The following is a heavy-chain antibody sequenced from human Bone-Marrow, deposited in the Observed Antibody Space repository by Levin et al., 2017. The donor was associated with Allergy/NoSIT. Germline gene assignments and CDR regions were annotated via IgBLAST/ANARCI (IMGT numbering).Heavy chain of an antibody. Sequence: ASETLSLTCTVSGDSVSSESSYWNWIRQPPGKGLEWIGYIRNSGDTASNPSLKSRVSVSGDTSKNQFSLNLNSVTAADTAVYYCARAPRTAPQRNYNFDSWGQGIMVTVSS. CDR3: ARAPRTAPQRNYNFDS. V-gene: IGHV4-61*01. CDR2: IRNSGDT. CDR1: GDSVSSESSY. D-gene: IGHD3-10*01. J-gene: IGHJ4*02.